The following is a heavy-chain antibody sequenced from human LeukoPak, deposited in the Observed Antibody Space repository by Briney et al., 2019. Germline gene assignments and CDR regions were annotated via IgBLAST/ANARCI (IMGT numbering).Heavy chain of an antibody. D-gene: IGHD5-18*01. V-gene: IGHV4-59*01. J-gene: IGHJ2*01. CDR1: GGSISSYY. Sequence: PSETLSLTCTVPGGSISSYYWSWIRQPPGKGLEWIGYIYYSGSTNYNPSLKSRVTISVDTSKNQFSLKLSSVTAADTAVYYCARRDTGYGYFDLWGRGTLVTVSS. CDR2: IYYSGST. CDR3: ARRDTGYGYFDL.